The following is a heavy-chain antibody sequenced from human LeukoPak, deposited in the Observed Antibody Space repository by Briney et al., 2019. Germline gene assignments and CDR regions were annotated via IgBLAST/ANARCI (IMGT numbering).Heavy chain of an antibody. CDR1: GFTFSNAW. V-gene: IGHV3-15*07. CDR3: ATDFYDST. J-gene: IGHJ5*02. D-gene: IGHD3-22*01. CDR2: IRSNSDGGTI. Sequence: GGSLRLSCATSGFTFSNAWVNWVRQAPGKGLEWVGRIRSNSDGGTIDYAAPVKGRFTLSRDDSKTTLYLQMNSLQTEDTAVYYCATDFYDSTWGQGTLVTVSS.